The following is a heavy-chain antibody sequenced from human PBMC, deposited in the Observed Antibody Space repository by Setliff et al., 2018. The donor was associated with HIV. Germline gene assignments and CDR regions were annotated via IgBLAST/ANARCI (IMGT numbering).Heavy chain of an antibody. D-gene: IGHD2-2*01. CDR2: ISDTGNIV. Sequence: GGSLRLSCAGSGFTFSAYSMNWVRQTPGKGLEWVAYISDTGNIVYYADSVRGRFTISRDDAGISLYLQTNSLRVEDTAVYFCARSAQDCSSTRCFPDKYFQHWGRGTLVTVSS. V-gene: IGHV3-48*01. CDR3: ARSAQDCSSTRCFPDKYFQH. CDR1: GFTFSAYS. J-gene: IGHJ1*01.